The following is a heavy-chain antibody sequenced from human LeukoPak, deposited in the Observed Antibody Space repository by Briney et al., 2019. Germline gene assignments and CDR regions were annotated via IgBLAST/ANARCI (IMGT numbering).Heavy chain of an antibody. D-gene: IGHD3-16*02. J-gene: IGHJ5*02. V-gene: IGHV4-59*12. Sequence: SETLSLTCTVSGGSISSYYWSWIRQPPGKGLEWIGYISYSGSTNYNPSLKSRVTISVDTSKIQFSLKLSSVTAADTAVYYCVRDFTQDRRFDPWGQGTLVTVSS. CDR1: GGSISSYY. CDR2: ISYSGST. CDR3: VRDFTQDRRFDP.